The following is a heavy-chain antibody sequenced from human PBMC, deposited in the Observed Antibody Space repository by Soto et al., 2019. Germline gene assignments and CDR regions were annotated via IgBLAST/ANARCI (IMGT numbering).Heavy chain of an antibody. V-gene: IGHV3-23*01. CDR1: GFTFSSYA. D-gene: IGHD4-17*01. Sequence: PGGSLRLSCAASGFTFSSYAMSWVRQAPGKGLEWVSAISGSGGSTYYADSVKGRFTISRDNSKNTLYLQMNSLRAEDTAVYYCAKVFGDYGDLYYFDYWGQGTLVTVSS. CDR2: ISGSGGST. CDR3: AKVFGDYGDLYYFDY. J-gene: IGHJ4*02.